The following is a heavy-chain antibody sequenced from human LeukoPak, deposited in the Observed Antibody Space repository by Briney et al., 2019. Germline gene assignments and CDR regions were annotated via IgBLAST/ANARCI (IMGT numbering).Heavy chain of an antibody. CDR3: AKDRSTSCPLNY. D-gene: IGHD2-2*01. J-gene: IGHJ4*02. CDR2: IRYDGSNK. CDR1: GFTFSSYA. Sequence: GGSLRLSCAASGFTFSSYAMHWVRQAPGKGLEWVAFIRYDGSNKYYADSVKGRFTISRDNSKNTLYLQMNSLRAEDTAVYYCAKDRSTSCPLNYWGQGTLVTVSS. V-gene: IGHV3-30*02.